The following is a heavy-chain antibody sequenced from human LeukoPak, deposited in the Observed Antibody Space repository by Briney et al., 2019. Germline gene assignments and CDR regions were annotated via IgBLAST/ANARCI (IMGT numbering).Heavy chain of an antibody. CDR1: GFTFGDYY. CDR2: ISSSGSTI. CDR3: ARVIGYYYGMDV. J-gene: IGHJ6*02. V-gene: IGHV3-11*01. Sequence: GGSLRLSCAASGFTFGDYYMSWIRQAPGKGLEWVSYISSSGSTIHYEDSVKGRFTISRDNAKNSLYLQMNSLRAEDTAVYYCARVIGYYYGMDVWGQGTTVTVSS. D-gene: IGHD3-16*02.